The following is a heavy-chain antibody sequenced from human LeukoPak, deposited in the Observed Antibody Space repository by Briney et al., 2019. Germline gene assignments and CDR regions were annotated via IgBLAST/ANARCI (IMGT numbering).Heavy chain of an antibody. Sequence: ASVKVSCKASGGTFSSYAISWVRQAPGQGLERMGGIIPIFGTANYAQKFQGRVTITADESTSTAYMELSSLRSEDTAVYYCARAGTNPDYGDYPNWFDPWGQGTLVTVSS. D-gene: IGHD4-17*01. V-gene: IGHV1-69*13. CDR1: GGTFSSYA. J-gene: IGHJ5*02. CDR2: IIPIFGTA. CDR3: ARAGTNPDYGDYPNWFDP.